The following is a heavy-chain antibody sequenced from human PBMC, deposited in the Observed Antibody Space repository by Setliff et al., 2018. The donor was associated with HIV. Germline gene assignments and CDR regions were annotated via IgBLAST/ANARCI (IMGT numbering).Heavy chain of an antibody. J-gene: IGHJ6*02. CDR3: ARDLSPYGSGDPYYYYGMDV. Sequence: SETLSLTCTVSGVSINSVLYSWTWIRQLPGKGLEWIGYIYYSGNTYYNPSLKSRVLISVDTSNNQFSLRLSSVTAADTAVYYCARDLSPYGSGDPYYYYGMDVWGQGTTVTVSS. D-gene: IGHD3-10*01. V-gene: IGHV4-31*03. CDR1: GVSINSVLYS. CDR2: IYYSGNT.